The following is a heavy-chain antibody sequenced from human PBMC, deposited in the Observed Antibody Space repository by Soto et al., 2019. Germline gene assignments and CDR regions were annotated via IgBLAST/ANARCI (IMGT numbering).Heavy chain of an antibody. V-gene: IGHV4-34*01. CDR1: GGSFSGYY. CDR3: ARGRSIAAHSYNPGDY. J-gene: IGHJ4*02. CDR2: INHSGST. D-gene: IGHD6-6*01. Sequence: SETLSLTCAVYGGSFSGYYWSWIRQPPGKGLEWIGEINHSGSTNYNPSLKSRVTISVDTSKNQFSLRLSSVTAADTAVYYCARGRSIAAHSYNPGDYWGQGTLVTVSS.